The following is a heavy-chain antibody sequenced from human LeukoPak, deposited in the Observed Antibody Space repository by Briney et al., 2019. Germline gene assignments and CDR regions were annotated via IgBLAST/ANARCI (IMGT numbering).Heavy chain of an antibody. D-gene: IGHD7-27*01. V-gene: IGHV4-59*08. J-gene: IGHJ4*02. CDR2: VYYSGNT. CDR3: ARRPTGDPKFDY. Sequence: SETLSLTCSVSGVSISNYYWTWIRQPPGKGLEWVGYVYYSGNTNYNPSLKSRVTISVDTSKNRFSLKLSTVTAADTAVYYCARRPTGDPKFDYWGQGTLVTVSS. CDR1: GVSISNYY.